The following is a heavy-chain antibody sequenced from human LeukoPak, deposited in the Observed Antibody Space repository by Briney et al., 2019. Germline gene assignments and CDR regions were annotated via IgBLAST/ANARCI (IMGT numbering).Heavy chain of an antibody. CDR2: IYYSGST. Sequence: SETLSLTCTASGGSISPYYWSWIRQPPGKGLEWIGYIYYSGSTNYNPSLKRRVTISVDTSKNQFSLKLSSVTAADTAMYYCARHGGGGESYPRVFDYWGRGNLVTVSS. CDR1: GGSISPYY. CDR3: ARHGGGGESYPRVFDY. J-gene: IGHJ4*02. V-gene: IGHV4-59*08. D-gene: IGHD1-26*01.